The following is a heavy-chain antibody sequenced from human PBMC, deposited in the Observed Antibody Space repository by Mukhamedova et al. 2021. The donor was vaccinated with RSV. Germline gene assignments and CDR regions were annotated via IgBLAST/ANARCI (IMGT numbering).Heavy chain of an antibody. Sequence: YYMSWVRQAPGKGLEWVSLIYSGGSTYYADSVRGRFTISRDNSKNTLYLQMNSLRAEDTAVYYCARDQYSSSWSREFWYVDLWG. D-gene: IGHD6-13*01. CDR1: YY. CDR2: IYSGGST. J-gene: IGHJ2*01. CDR3: ARDQYSSSWSREFWYVDL. V-gene: IGHV3-53*01.